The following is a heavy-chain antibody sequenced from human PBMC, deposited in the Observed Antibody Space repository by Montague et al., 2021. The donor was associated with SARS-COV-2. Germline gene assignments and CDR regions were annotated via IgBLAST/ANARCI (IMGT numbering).Heavy chain of an antibody. Sequence: SETLSLTCTVSGGSITSSSYYWGWIRQPPGKGPEWIGSIYYSGNTNYNPSLKSRVTISVDTSKNQFSLRLTSVTAADTAVFYCASHRREYGVVGGAHRYTLDNWGQGTLVTVSS. CDR1: GGSITSSSYY. CDR3: ASHRREYGVVGGAHRYTLDN. D-gene: IGHD3-16*02. J-gene: IGHJ1*01. CDR2: IYYSGNT. V-gene: IGHV4-39*01.